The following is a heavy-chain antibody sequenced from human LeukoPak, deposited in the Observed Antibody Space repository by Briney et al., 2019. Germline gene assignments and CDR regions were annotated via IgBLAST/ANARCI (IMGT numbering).Heavy chain of an antibody. D-gene: IGHD3-10*01. J-gene: IGHJ3*02. V-gene: IGHV1-2*02. CDR2: INPNSGGT. CDR1: GYTFTGYY. CDR3: AGNLWFGESTDAFNI. Sequence: ASVKVSCKASGYTFTGYYMHWVRQAPGQGLEWMGWINPNSGGTNYAQKFQGRVTMTRDTSISTAYMELSRLRSDDTAMYYCAGNLWFGESTDAFNIWGQGTMVTVSS.